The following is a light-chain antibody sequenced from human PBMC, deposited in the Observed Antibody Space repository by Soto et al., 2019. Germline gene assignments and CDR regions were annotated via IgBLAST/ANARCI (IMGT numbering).Light chain of an antibody. CDR3: QQYGNSPIT. J-gene: IGKJ5*01. CDR2: GAS. V-gene: IGKV3-20*01. Sequence: EIVLTQSPDTLSLSPGERATLSCRASPSVASSSLAWYRQKPGQAPRLLIYGASGRASGIPDRFSGSGSGTDFTLTISRLEPEDFAVYYCQQYGNSPITFGQGTRLEIK. CDR1: PSVASSS.